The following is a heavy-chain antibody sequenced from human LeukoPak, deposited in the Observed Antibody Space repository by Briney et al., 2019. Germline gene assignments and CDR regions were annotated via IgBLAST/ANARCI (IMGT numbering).Heavy chain of an antibody. CDR2: IIPIFGIA. Sequence: GASVKVSCKASGGTFSSYAISWVRQAPGQGLEWMGRIIPIFGIANYAQKFQGRVTITADKSTSTAYTELSSLRSEDTAVYYCAKDLEGVTIFGVVPFFDYWGQGTLVTVSS. V-gene: IGHV1-69*04. CDR3: AKDLEGVTIFGVVPFFDY. J-gene: IGHJ4*02. D-gene: IGHD3-3*01. CDR1: GGTFSSYA.